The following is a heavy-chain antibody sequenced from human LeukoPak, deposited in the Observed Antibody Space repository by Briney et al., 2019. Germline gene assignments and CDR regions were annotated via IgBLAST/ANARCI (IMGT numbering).Heavy chain of an antibody. Sequence: SETLSLTCTVSGGSISSGDYYWSWIRQPPGKGLEWIGYIYYSGSTYYNPFLKSRVTISVDTSKNQFSLKLSSVTAADTAVYYCARVSVATILDYWGQGTLVTVSS. CDR3: ARVSVATILDY. J-gene: IGHJ4*02. CDR2: IYYSGST. D-gene: IGHD5-12*01. V-gene: IGHV4-30-4*01. CDR1: GGSISSGDYY.